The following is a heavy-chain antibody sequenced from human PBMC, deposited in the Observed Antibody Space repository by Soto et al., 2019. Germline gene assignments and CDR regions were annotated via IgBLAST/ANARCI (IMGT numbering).Heavy chain of an antibody. V-gene: IGHV4-34*01. D-gene: IGHD3-3*01. CDR2: INHAGTT. CDR1: GEYFSANY. CDR3: ATGGLFSS. J-gene: IGHJ5*02. Sequence: QVQLQQWGAGLLKPSETLSLTCDISGEYFSANYWSWIRQTPEKGLEWLGEINHAGTTDYNPSVEDRIIISADASKNQFSLKLTSVTAMDTAVYYCATGGLFSSWGQGTLVTVSS.